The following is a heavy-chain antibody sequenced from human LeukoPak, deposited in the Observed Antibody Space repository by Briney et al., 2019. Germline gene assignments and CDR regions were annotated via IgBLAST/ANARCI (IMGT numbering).Heavy chain of an antibody. CDR1: GGSFSGYY. Sequence: SETLSLTCAVYGGSFSGYYWSWIRQPPGKGLEWIGEINHSGSTNYNPSLKSRVTISVDTSKNQFSLKLSSVTAADTAVYYCARVPLAVAGSDYFDYWGQRTLVTVSS. CDR2: INHSGST. V-gene: IGHV4-34*01. J-gene: IGHJ4*02. D-gene: IGHD6-19*01. CDR3: ARVPLAVAGSDYFDY.